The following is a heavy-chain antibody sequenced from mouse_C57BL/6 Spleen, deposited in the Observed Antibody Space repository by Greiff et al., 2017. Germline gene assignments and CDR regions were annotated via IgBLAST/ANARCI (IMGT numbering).Heavy chain of an antibody. CDR1: GYTFTSYW. J-gene: IGHJ2*01. CDR3: ARDLTGTAYYFNY. CDR2: INPSSGYT. V-gene: IGHV1-7*01. Sequence: QVQLKQSGAELAKPGASVKLSCKASGYTFTSYWMHWVKQRPGQGLEWIGYINPSSGYTKYNQKFKDKATLTADKSSSTAYMQLSSLTYEDSAVYYCARDLTGTAYYFNYWGQGTTLTVSS. D-gene: IGHD4-1*01.